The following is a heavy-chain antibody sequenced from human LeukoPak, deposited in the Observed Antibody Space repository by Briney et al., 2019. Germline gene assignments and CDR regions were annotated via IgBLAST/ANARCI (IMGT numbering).Heavy chain of an antibody. CDR1: GFTFSSYA. V-gene: IGHV3-23*01. CDR2: ISGSGGST. Sequence: PGGSLRLSCAASGFTFSSYAMSWVRQAPGKGLEWVSAISGSGGSTYYADSVKGRFTISRDNSKNTLYLQMNSLRAEDTAVYYCAKGRYYDSSGYYYYVYWGQGTLVTVSS. J-gene: IGHJ4*02. D-gene: IGHD3-22*01. CDR3: AKGRYYDSSGYYYYVY.